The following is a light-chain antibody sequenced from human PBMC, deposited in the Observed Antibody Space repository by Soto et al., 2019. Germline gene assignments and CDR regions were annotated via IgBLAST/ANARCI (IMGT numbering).Light chain of an antibody. Sequence: QSALTQPASVSGSPGQSITISCTGTSSDVGSHNLVSWYQQHPGQAPKLMIYEVSKRPLGVSALFSASKSGNTASLTISWLQPEDEADYYCCSYGGSMAVFGGGTQLTVL. J-gene: IGLJ7*01. CDR3: CSYGGSMAV. V-gene: IGLV2-23*02. CDR1: SSDVGSHNL. CDR2: EVS.